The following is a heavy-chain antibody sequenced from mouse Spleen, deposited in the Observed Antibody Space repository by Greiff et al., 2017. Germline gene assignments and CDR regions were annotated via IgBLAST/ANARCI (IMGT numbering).Heavy chain of an antibody. V-gene: IGHV1-50*01. J-gene: IGHJ2*01. Sequence: QVQLQQPGAELVKPGASVKLSCKASGYTFTSYWMQWVKQRPGQGLEWIGEIDPSDSYTNYNQKFKGKATLTVDTSSSTAYMQLSSLTSEDSAVYYCARREDYYDGSHYFDYWGQGTTLTVSS. CDR2: IDPSDSYT. D-gene: IGHD1-1*01. CDR3: ARREDYYDGSHYFDY. CDR1: GYTFTSYW.